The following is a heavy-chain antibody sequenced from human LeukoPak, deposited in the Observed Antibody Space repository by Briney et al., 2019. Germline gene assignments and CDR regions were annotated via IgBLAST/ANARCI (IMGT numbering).Heavy chain of an antibody. Sequence: GGSLRLSCAASGFTFSSYVMSWVRQAPGKGLEWVSGISGSGGTTNYADSVKGRFTISRDNSKNTLYLQMNSLRAEDTAVYYCARDICSSTSCYTGRFDYWGQGTLVTVSS. J-gene: IGHJ4*02. CDR2: ISGSGGTT. CDR3: ARDICSSTSCYTGRFDY. D-gene: IGHD2-2*02. CDR1: GFTFSSYV. V-gene: IGHV3-23*01.